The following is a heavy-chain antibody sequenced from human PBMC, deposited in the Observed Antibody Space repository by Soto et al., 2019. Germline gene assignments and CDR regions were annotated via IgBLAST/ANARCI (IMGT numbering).Heavy chain of an antibody. D-gene: IGHD3-10*01. CDR2: INAGNGNT. V-gene: IGHV1-3*01. CDR3: AREIHPMVRVDYGMDV. J-gene: IGHJ6*02. CDR1: GYTFTSYA. Sequence: QVQLVQSGAEVKKPGASVKVSCKASGYTFTSYAMHWVRQAPGQRLEWMGWINAGNGNTKYSQKFQGRVTITRDTSASTAYMELSSLRSEDTAVYYCAREIHPMVRVDYGMDVWGQGTTVTVSS.